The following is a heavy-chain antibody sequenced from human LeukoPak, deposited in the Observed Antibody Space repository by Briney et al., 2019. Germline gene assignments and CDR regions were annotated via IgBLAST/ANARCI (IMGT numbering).Heavy chain of an antibody. CDR3: ARTARSRDWFDP. V-gene: IGHV4-59*08. CDR1: GGSMSDSVVSHY. CDR2: IYFDGRT. D-gene: IGHD2-21*02. Sequence: SETLSLTCSVSGGSMSDSVVSHYWSWIRRPPGKGLEWIGYIYFDGRTSYSPSLKSRVTLSVDTSKNQFSMKLISVTAADTAVYYCARTARSRDWFDPWGQGSLVTVSA. J-gene: IGHJ5*02.